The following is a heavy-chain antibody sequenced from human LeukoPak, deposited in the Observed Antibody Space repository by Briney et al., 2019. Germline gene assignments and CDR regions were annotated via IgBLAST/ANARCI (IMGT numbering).Heavy chain of an antibody. V-gene: IGHV4-31*11. J-gene: IGHJ5*02. CDR3: ARGSQDSSGYYYRPPHNWFDP. CDR2: IYYSGST. CDR1: GGSISSGGYS. D-gene: IGHD3-22*01. Sequence: PSQTLSLTCAVSGGSISSGGYSWSWIRQHPGKGLEWIGYIYYSGSTYYNPSLKSRVTISVDTSKNQFSPKLSSVTAADTAVYYCARGSQDSSGYYYRPPHNWFDPWGQGTLVTVSS.